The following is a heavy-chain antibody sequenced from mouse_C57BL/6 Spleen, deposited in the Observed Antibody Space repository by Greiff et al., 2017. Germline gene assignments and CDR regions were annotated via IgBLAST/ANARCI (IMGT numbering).Heavy chain of an antibody. D-gene: IGHD2-5*01. V-gene: IGHV1-78*01. CDR1: GYTFTDHT. CDR2: IYPRDGST. Sequence: VKLMESDAELVKPGASVKISCKVSGYTFTDHTIHWMKQRPEQGLEWIGYIYPRDGSTKYNEKFKGKATLTADKSSSTAYMQLNSLTSEDSAVYFCARGDSNYDPWWYFDVWGTGTTVTVSS. J-gene: IGHJ1*03. CDR3: ARGDSNYDPWWYFDV.